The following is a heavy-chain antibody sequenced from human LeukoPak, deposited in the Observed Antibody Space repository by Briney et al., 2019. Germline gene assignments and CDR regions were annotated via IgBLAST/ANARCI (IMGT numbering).Heavy chain of an antibody. CDR3: AKVGGYSYGSGYFDY. Sequence: PGGSLRLSCAASGFTFSSYAMNWVRQAPGKGLEWVSGISWNSGSIGYADSVKGRFTISRDNAKNSLYLQMNSLRAEDTALYYCAKVGGYSYGSGYFDYWGQGTLVTVSS. CDR1: GFTFSSYA. V-gene: IGHV3-9*01. J-gene: IGHJ4*02. CDR2: ISWNSGSI. D-gene: IGHD5-18*01.